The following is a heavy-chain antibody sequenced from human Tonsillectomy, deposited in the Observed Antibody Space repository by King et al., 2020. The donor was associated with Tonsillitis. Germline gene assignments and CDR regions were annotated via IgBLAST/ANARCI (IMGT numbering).Heavy chain of an antibody. CDR3: ASGVRVD. D-gene: IGHD3-10*01. CDR2: ISSDGSNK. V-gene: IGHV3-30-3*01. CDR1: GFTFSSYA. J-gene: IGHJ4*02. Sequence: VQLVESGGGVVQPGRSLRLSCAASGFTFSSYAMHWVRQAPGKGLEWVAVISSDGSNKNYAESVKGRFTISRDNSKNTLYLQMNSLRAEDTAVYYCASGVRVDWGQGTLVTVSS.